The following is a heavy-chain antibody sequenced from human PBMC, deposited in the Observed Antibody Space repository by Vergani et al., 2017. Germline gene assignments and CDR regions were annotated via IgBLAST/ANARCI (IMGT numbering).Heavy chain of an antibody. V-gene: IGHV1-69*04. CDR2: IIPILGIA. Sequence: QVQLVQSGAEVKKPGSSVKVSCKASGGTFSSYAISGVRQAPGQGLEWMGRIIPILGIANYAQKFQGRVTITADKSTSTAYMELSSLRSEDTAVYYCARGGYYYDSKFDYWGQGTLVTVSS. J-gene: IGHJ4*02. CDR3: ARGGYYYDSKFDY. D-gene: IGHD3-22*01. CDR1: GGTFSSYA.